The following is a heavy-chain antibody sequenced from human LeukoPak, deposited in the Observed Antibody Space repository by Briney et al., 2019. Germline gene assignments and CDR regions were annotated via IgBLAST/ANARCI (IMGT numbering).Heavy chain of an antibody. D-gene: IGHD4-17*01. J-gene: IGHJ4*02. Sequence: GGSLRLSCAASGFTFSSYWMSWVRQAPGKGLEWVANIKQDGSEKYYVDSVKGRFTISRDNAKNSLYLQMNSLRAEDTAVYYCARVGEGDYTGFDYWGQGTLVTVSS. CDR3: ARVGEGDYTGFDY. V-gene: IGHV3-7*01. CDR2: IKQDGSEK. CDR1: GFTFSSYW.